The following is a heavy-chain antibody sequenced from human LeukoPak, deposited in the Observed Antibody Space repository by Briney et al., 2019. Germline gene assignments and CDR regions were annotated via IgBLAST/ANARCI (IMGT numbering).Heavy chain of an antibody. D-gene: IGHD1-14*01. J-gene: IGHJ4*02. Sequence: HPGGSLRLSCAASGFTFSSYWMNWARQAPGKGLEWVASINHNGNVNYYVDSVKGRFTISRDNAKNSLYLQMNSLRAEDTAVYYCARDLVSGGQGTLVTVSS. V-gene: IGHV3-7*01. CDR3: ARDLVS. CDR2: INHNGNVN. CDR1: GFTFSSYW.